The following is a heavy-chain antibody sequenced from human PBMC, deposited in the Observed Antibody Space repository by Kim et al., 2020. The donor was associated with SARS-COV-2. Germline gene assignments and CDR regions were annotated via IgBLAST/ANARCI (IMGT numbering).Heavy chain of an antibody. D-gene: IGHD6-13*01. V-gene: IGHV1-3*01. Sequence: QKFQGRVTITRDTSVSTAYMELSSLRSEDTAVYYCARGYSTPYYYYGMDVWGQGTTVTVSS. CDR3: ARGYSTPYYYYGMDV. J-gene: IGHJ6*02.